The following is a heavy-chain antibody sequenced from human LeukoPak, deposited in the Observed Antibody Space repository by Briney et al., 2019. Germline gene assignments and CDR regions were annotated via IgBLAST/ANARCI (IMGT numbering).Heavy chain of an antibody. CDR3: AKAANYYYYYMDV. CDR2: ISYDGSNE. CDR1: GFTFSSYV. D-gene: IGHD5-18*01. V-gene: IGHV3-30*04. Sequence: GGSLRLSCAASGFTFSSYVMHWVRQAPGKGLEWVAIISYDGSNEYYADSVKGRFTISRDNSKNTLYLQMNSLRAEDTAVYYCAKAANYYYYYMDVWGKGTTVTISS. J-gene: IGHJ6*03.